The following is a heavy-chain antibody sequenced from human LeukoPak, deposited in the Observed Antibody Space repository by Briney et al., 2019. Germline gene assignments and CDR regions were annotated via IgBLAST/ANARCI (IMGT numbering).Heavy chain of an antibody. CDR3: ARGRDHYDSSGAFDY. D-gene: IGHD3-22*01. CDR2: IYYSGST. V-gene: IGHV4-59*01. Sequence: PSETLSLTCTVSGGSISSYYWSWLRQPPGKGLEWIGYIYYSGSTDYNPSLKSRVTISVDTSKNQFSLKLSSVTAADTAVYYCARGRDHYDSSGAFDYWGQGALVTVSS. J-gene: IGHJ4*02. CDR1: GGSISSYY.